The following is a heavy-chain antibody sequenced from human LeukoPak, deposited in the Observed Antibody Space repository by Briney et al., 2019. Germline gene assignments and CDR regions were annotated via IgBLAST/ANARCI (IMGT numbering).Heavy chain of an antibody. Sequence: ASVKVSCKVSGYTLTELSMHWVRQAPGKGLEWMGGFDPEDGETIYAQKFQGRVTMTEDTSTDTAYMELSSLRSEDTAVYYCATGCSGGSCPYYYYYGMDVWGQGTTVTVSS. CDR3: ATGCSGGSCPYYYYYGMDV. J-gene: IGHJ6*02. CDR1: GYTLTELS. V-gene: IGHV1-24*01. CDR2: FDPEDGET. D-gene: IGHD2-15*01.